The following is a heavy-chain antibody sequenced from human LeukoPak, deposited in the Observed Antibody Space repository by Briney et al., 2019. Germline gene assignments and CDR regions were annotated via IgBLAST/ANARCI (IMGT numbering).Heavy chain of an antibody. CDR1: GFTFSSYT. V-gene: IGHV3-23*01. D-gene: IGHD3-22*01. J-gene: IGHJ3*02. CDR3: ARNTSGFKLGDAFDI. CDR2: ISGGAYST. Sequence: GGSLRLSCAASGFTFSSYTMTWVRQAPGKGLEWVSAISGGAYSTSYADSVKGRFTISRDNSKNTLYLQMNSLRAEDTAIYYCARNTSGFKLGDAFDIWGQGTMVTVSS.